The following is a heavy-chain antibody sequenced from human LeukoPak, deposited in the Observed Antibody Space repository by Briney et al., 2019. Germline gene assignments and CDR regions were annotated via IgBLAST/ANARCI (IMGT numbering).Heavy chain of an antibody. CDR2: INPSGGST. CDR1: GYTFTSYF. CDR3: ARDNAPYYYDRDDGDAFDI. Sequence: VASVKVSCKASGYTFTSYFMHWVRQAPGQGLEWMGIINPSGGSTTYAQKFQGRVTMTNDTSTSTVYMELSSLRSDDTAVYFCARDNAPYYYDRDDGDAFDIWGQGTVVTVSS. J-gene: IGHJ3*02. V-gene: IGHV1-46*01. D-gene: IGHD3-22*01.